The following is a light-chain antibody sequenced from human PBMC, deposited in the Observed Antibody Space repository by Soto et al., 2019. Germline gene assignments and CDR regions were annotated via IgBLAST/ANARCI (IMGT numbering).Light chain of an antibody. CDR2: EGT. Sequence: QSALTQPASVSGSPGQSITISCTGTSSDVGGYNLVSWYQQHPGKAPKLMIYEGTTRPSGISNRFSGSKSGNTASLTISVLQAEDEAVYYFWSYAGGNSYVFVSGTTLTVL. CDR3: WSYAGGNSYV. J-gene: IGLJ1*01. V-gene: IGLV2-23*01. CDR1: SSDVGGYNL.